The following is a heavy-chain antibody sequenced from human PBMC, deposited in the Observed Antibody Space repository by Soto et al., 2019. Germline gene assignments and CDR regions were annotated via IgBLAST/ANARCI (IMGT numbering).Heavy chain of an antibody. CDR2: VYTDGPI. J-gene: IGHJ4*02. CDR1: GFTVSSNY. CDR3: ARAYGGDSDVDY. D-gene: IGHD2-21*02. V-gene: IGHV3-53*01. Sequence: EVQLVESGGGLIQPGGSLRLSCAASGFTVSSNYMGWVRQAPGKGLEWVSVVYTDGPIYYADSVKGRFTISRDNSKNIWYVQMNYLRAADTAMYYCARAYGGDSDVDYWGQGTLVTVSS.